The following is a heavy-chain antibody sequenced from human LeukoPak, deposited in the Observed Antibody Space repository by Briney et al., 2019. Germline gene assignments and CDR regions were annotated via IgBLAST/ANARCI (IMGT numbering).Heavy chain of an antibody. CDR1: GFTFRNYD. J-gene: IGHJ4*02. Sequence: GWSLRLSCIPYGFTFRNYDMHWVRQAPGKGLEWVAFIRRDGSDRFHADSVKGRFTISRDNSRNTLYLQMNSLTVEDTAVYYCAKDNWLPSSPAVAGLGDWNQGTLVTVSS. CDR3: AKDNWLPSSPAVAGLGD. V-gene: IGHV3-30*02. D-gene: IGHD6-19*01. CDR2: IRRDGSDR.